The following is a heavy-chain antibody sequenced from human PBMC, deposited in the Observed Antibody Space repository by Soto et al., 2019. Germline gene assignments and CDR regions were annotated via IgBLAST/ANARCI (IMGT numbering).Heavy chain of an antibody. D-gene: IGHD2-2*01. CDR2: ISSSGSTI. CDR3: ARDSLIVVVPAARRWYYYGMDV. V-gene: IGHV3-48*03. J-gene: IGHJ6*02. Sequence: GGSLRLSCAASGFTFSSYEMNWVRQAPGKGPEWVSYISSSGSTIYYADSVKGRFTISRDNAKNSLYLQMNSLRAEDTAVYYCARDSLIVVVPAARRWYYYGMDVWGQGTTVTVSS. CDR1: GFTFSSYE.